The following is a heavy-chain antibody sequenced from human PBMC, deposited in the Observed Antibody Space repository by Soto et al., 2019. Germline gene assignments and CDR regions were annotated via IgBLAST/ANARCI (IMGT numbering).Heavy chain of an antibody. CDR2: ISSSSTYI. J-gene: IGHJ4*02. Sequence: GGSLRLSXAASGFTFSTYSMNWVRQAPGKGLEWVSYISSSSTYIYYADSVKGRFTISRDNAKNSLYLQMNSLRAEDTAVYYCLIAVAGPFAPDYWGQGTLVTVSS. D-gene: IGHD6-19*01. V-gene: IGHV3-21*01. CDR1: GFTFSTYS. CDR3: LIAVAGPFAPDY.